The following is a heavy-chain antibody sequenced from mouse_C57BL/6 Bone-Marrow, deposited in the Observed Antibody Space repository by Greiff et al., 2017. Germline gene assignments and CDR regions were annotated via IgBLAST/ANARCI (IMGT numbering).Heavy chain of an antibody. V-gene: IGHV14-4*01. CDR1: GFNIKDDY. Sequence: EVQLQQSGAELVRPGASVKLSCTASGFNIKDDYMHWVKQRPEQGLEWIGWIDPENGDTEYASKFQGKATITADTSSNTAYLQLSSLTSEDTAVYCCTTDGKRYDMDYWGQGTSVTVSS. D-gene: IGHD2-1*01. J-gene: IGHJ4*01. CDR3: TTDGKRYDMDY. CDR2: IDPENGDT.